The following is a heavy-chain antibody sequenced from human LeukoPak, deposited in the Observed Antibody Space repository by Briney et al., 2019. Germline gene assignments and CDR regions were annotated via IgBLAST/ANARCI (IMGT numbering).Heavy chain of an antibody. J-gene: IGHJ4*02. CDR3: ARASYCSGGICYSDY. D-gene: IGHD2-15*01. CDR2: ISAYNGNT. V-gene: IGHV1-18*01. CDR1: GYTFTSYS. Sequence: GASVTVSCKASGYTFTSYSISWVRQAPGQGLEWMGWISAYNGNTIYAQKVKGRVTMTTDTSTSTAYMELRSLKSDDTAVYYCARASYCSGGICYSDYWGQGTLVIVSA.